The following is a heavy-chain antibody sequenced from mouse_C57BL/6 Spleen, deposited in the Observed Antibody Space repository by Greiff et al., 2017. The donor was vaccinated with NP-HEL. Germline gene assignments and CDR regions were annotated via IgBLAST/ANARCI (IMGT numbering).Heavy chain of an antibody. CDR1: GYAFTNYL. Sequence: VQLQQSGAELVRPGTSVKVSCKASGYAFTNYLIEWVKQRPGQGLAWIGVINPGSGGTNYNEKFKGKATLTADKSSSTAYLQLSRLTSEDSAVYFCARRCPTDSAMDNWGQGASATVAS. CDR3: ARRCPTDSAMDN. D-gene: IGHD2-10*01. CDR2: INPGSGGT. J-gene: IGHJ4*01. V-gene: IGHV1-54*01.